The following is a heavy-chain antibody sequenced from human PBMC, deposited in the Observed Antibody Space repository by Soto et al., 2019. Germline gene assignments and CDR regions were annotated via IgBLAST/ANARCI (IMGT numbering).Heavy chain of an antibody. D-gene: IGHD3-22*01. CDR3: ARDGHDRCGYYYVPHNYYTMDV. Sequence: ASEKVSCKASGYTFTSYGISWVRQAPGQGLEWMGWVSTYNGNTNYAHKLQGTVTMTTDPSTSTAYMELRSLRSDDPAVYYCARDGHDRCGYYYVPHNYYTMDVWGKGTRVTVSS. J-gene: IGHJ6*04. CDR1: GYTFTSYG. CDR2: VSTYNGNT. V-gene: IGHV1-18*04.